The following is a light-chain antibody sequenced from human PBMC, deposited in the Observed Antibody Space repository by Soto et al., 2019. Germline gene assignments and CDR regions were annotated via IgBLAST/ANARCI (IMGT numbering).Light chain of an antibody. CDR1: QSVSSSY. V-gene: IGKV3-20*01. CDR3: QQYGTSPQG. Sequence: EIVLTQSPGTLSLSPGERDTLSCRASQSVSSSYLAWYQLKPGQAPRLLIYAASSRATGIPDRFSGSGSGTDFTLTISRLESEDFAVYYCQQYGTSPQGFGPGTKVDIK. CDR2: AAS. J-gene: IGKJ3*01.